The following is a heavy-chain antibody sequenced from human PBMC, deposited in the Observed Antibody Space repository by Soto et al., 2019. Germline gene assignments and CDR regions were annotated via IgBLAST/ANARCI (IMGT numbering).Heavy chain of an antibody. CDR1: GGSINNSTSF. D-gene: IGHD6-6*01. J-gene: IGHJ5*02. CDR2: INYRWPA. V-gene: IGHV4-39*02. Sequence: SSETLSLTCSVSGGSINNSTSFWGWLRQSPGKGLEWIATINYRWPAEYNPSLKSRVTISVDRSRNVLSLQMNYVTAPDTAVYYCANYFMSRPWFDTSGQGTLVTVSS. CDR3: ANYFMSRPWFDT.